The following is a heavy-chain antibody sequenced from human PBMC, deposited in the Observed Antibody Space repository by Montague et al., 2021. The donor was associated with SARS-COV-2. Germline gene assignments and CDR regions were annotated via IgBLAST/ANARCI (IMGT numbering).Heavy chain of an antibody. CDR1: GFYFNDYG. Sequence: SLRLSCAVSGFYFNDYGMSWVRQAPGKGLDWVSAVSGDGDSTYYSDSVSGRFTISRDNSKNTLYLQMNSLRAEDTAVYYCAKCLRFSGFDGNYFDSWGQGTLVTVSS. V-gene: IGHV3-23*01. CDR3: AKCLRFSGFDGNYFDS. CDR2: VSGDGDST. J-gene: IGHJ4*02. D-gene: IGHD5-12*01.